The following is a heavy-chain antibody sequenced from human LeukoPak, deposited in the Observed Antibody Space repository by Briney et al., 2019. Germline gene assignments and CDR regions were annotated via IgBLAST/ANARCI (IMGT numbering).Heavy chain of an antibody. J-gene: IGHJ3*02. CDR3: ARGASQWDAFDI. V-gene: IGHV3-23*01. Sequence: PGGSLRLSCAASGFTFSSYAMSWVRQAPGKGLEWVSGISGSGDNTYYADSVKGRFTISRDNAKNSLYLQMNSLRAEDTAVYYCARGASQWDAFDIWGQGTMVTVSS. CDR1: GFTFSSYA. CDR2: ISGSGDNT. D-gene: IGHD4/OR15-4a*01.